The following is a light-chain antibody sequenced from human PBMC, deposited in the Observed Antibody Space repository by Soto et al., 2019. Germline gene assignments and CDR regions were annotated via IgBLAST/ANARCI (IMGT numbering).Light chain of an antibody. CDR1: QSVSIW. CDR2: KAS. CDR3: QQYNSFSPWT. Sequence: IQMPQYPSSLFTSAGDRVTISCRASQSVSIWLAWYQQKPGKAPKLLIYKASNLESGVPSRFSGSGSGTEFTLTISSLLTDDFAAYYCQQYNSFSPWTFGQGTKVDIK. J-gene: IGKJ1*01. V-gene: IGKV1-5*03.